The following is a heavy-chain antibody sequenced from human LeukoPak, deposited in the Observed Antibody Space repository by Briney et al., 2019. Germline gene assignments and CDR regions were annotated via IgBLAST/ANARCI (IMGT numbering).Heavy chain of an antibody. CDR1: GGTFSSYA. D-gene: IGHD1-14*01. CDR3: VRMWEPESGGRAFDI. V-gene: IGHV1-46*01. Sequence: GASVKVSCKASGGTFSSYAISWVRQAPGQGLEWMAIINPSGGGTSYAQKFQGRVTLTRDTSTSTVYMELSSLRSEDTAVYYCVRMWEPESGGRAFDIWGQGTMVTVSS. J-gene: IGHJ3*02. CDR2: INPSGGGT.